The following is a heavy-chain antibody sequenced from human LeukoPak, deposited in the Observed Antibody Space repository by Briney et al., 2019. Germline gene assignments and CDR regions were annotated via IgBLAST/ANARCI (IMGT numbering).Heavy chain of an antibody. J-gene: IGHJ6*03. V-gene: IGHV4-34*01. CDR2: INHTGST. CDR1: RGSSIGYY. Sequence: SETLSLTCALYRGSSIGYYRSWIPQPPGTGLESMGEINHTGSTKYTPSPKSRVTISLDTSKHQFSLKLSSVTAADTAVYYCARITYYYSSGSLYYYYYMDVWGKGTTVSVS. CDR3: ARITYYYSSGSLYYYYYMDV. D-gene: IGHD3-10*01.